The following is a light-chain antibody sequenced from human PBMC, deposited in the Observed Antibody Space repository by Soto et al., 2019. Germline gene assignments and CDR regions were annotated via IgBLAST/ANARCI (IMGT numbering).Light chain of an antibody. CDR3: HQYNSLPLT. V-gene: IGKV1-16*02. J-gene: IGKJ4*01. Sequence: DLQMTQSPSSLSASVGDRVTITCRASQGISNYLGWFQQKPGQAPKSLIYSASSLQSGVPSKFSGSGSGTEFPLTISSLQPEDSATYYCHQYNSLPLTFGGGTKVEI. CDR2: SAS. CDR1: QGISNY.